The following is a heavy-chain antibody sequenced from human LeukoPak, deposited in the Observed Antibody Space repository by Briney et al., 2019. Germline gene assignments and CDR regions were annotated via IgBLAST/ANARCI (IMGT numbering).Heavy chain of an antibody. V-gene: IGHV1-2*02. D-gene: IGHD6-13*01. CDR3: ARGKEYSSSWYDY. Sequence: GASVKVSCKASGYTFTGYYMHWVRQAPGQGLEWMGWINPSSGGTNYAQKFQGRVTMTRDTSISTAYMELSRLRSDDPAVYYCARGKEYSSSWYDYWGQGTLVTVSS. CDR2: INPSSGGT. J-gene: IGHJ4*02. CDR1: GYTFTGYY.